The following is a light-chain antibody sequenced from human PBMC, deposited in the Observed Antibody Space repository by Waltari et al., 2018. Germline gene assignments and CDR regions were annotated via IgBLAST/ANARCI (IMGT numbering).Light chain of an antibody. CDR2: AAS. J-gene: IGKJ1*01. CDR3: QQFYSNLWT. V-gene: IGKV1-39*01. Sequence: DIQMTQSPSSLSASVGDRVTITCRASQSISSNLNWYQQKPGKAPKPLIYAASTLQSGVPSRFSGSGSGTDFTLTISSLRPEDFATYYCQQFYSNLWTFGQGTKVEIK. CDR1: QSISSN.